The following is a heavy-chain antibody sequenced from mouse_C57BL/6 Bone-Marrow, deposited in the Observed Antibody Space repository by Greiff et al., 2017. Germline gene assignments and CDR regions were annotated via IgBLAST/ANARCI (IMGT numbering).Heavy chain of an antibody. CDR1: GYTFTSYW. D-gene: IGHD1-1*01. CDR3: AKDYYGSWYWYFDV. V-gene: IGHV1-53*01. J-gene: IGHJ1*03. Sequence: QVQLKQPGTELVKPGASVKLSCKASGYTFTSYWMHWVKQRPGQGLEWIGNINPSNGGTNYNEKFKSKATLTVDKSSSTAYMQLSSLTSEDSAVYYCAKDYYGSWYWYFDVWGTGTTVTVSS. CDR2: INPSNGGT.